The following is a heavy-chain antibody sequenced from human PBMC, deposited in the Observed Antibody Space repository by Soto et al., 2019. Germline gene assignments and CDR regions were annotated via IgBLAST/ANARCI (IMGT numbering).Heavy chain of an antibody. Sequence: EAQLLESGGGLVQPGGSLRLSCAASGFDFINNAMAWVRQAPGKGLEWVSTISADISYTYYADAVRGRFTATRDNSKNTVYLQMNSLRADDMAVYYCANQNTAKRAFDIWGQGTMVTVSS. D-gene: IGHD2-21*02. J-gene: IGHJ3*02. V-gene: IGHV3-23*01. CDR2: ISADISYT. CDR1: GFDFINNA. CDR3: ANQNTAKRAFDI.